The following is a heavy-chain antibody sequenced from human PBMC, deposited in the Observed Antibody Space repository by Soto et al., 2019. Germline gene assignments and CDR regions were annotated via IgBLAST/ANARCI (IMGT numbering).Heavy chain of an antibody. D-gene: IGHD7-27*01. CDR2: VSGYTGNT. CDR1: GYIFTNYD. J-gene: IGHJ6*03. CDR3: ARFVSPPNSSSGVEA. V-gene: IGHV1-18*01. Sequence: QVQLVQSETEVKKPGASVKVSCKASGYIFTNYDITWVRQAPGQGLEWMGWVSGYTGNTKYAQKFQDRVTMTTDTSRGPVNRERRSLRSAATAVYSCARFVSPPNSSSGVEAGGKGTTV.